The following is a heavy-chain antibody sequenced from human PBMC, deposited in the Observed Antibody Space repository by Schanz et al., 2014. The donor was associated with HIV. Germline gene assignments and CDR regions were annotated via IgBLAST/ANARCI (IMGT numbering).Heavy chain of an antibody. D-gene: IGHD4-4*01. J-gene: IGHJ3*01. V-gene: IGHV4-4*07. CDR2: IFGSGGTT. Sequence: QLQLQESGPALVKPSETLSLTCTVSGGSISNTYWSWFRQPAGKGLEWIGRIFGSGGTTNYNPSPRGQSTISGDTTKNEASLNLPSVTAADTAVYWCTRDEYRDVWGQGAKVTVSS. CDR1: GGSISNTY. CDR3: TRDEYRDV.